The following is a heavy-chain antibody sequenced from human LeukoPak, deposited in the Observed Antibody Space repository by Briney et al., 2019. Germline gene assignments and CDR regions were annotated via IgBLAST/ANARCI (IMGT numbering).Heavy chain of an antibody. J-gene: IGHJ5*02. CDR1: GFTFSSYS. V-gene: IGHV3-48*01. D-gene: IGHD5-12*01. Sequence: GGSLRLSCAASGFTFSSYSMNWVRQAPGKGLEWVSYIISTSDIIYYADSVKGRFTISRDNAKNTLYLQMSSLRAEDTAVYYCAKAFSAYENWPPNWFDPWGQGTLVTVSS. CDR3: AKAFSAYENWPPNWFDP. CDR2: IISTSDII.